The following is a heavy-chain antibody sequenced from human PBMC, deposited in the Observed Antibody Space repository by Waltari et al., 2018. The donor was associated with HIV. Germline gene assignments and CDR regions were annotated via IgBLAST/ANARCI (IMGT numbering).Heavy chain of an antibody. CDR1: GYTFTSYD. V-gene: IGHV1-3*01. CDR3: ARFLWFGELLSHDAFDI. D-gene: IGHD3-10*01. CDR2: INVGNGST. J-gene: IGHJ3*02. Sequence: QVQLVQSGAEVKKHGASVKVSCKTSGYTFTSYDIHWVRQAPGQRLEWMGWINVGNGSTKYSQKFQDRVTITRDTSASTAYMELSSLRSEDTAVYYCARFLWFGELLSHDAFDIWGQGTMVTVSS.